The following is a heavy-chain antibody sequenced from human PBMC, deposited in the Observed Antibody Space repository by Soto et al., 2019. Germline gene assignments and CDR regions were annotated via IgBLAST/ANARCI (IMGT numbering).Heavy chain of an antibody. Sequence: PSETLSLTCTVSGGSISSYYWSWIRQPPGKGLEWIGYIYSSESTNYNPSLKSRVTISVDTSKNQFSLKLSSVTAADTAVYYCGRPQGRGGDGYYYYGMDVWGQGTTVT. V-gene: IGHV4-59*01. J-gene: IGHJ6*02. D-gene: IGHD3-16*01. CDR3: GRPQGRGGDGYYYYGMDV. CDR2: IYSSEST. CDR1: GGSISSYY.